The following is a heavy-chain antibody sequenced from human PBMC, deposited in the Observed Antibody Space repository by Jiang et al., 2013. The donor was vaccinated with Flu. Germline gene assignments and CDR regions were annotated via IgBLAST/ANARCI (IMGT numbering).Heavy chain of an antibody. J-gene: IGHJ4*02. CDR3: AGGDGSGSYSVSLPFDY. D-gene: IGHD3-10*01. V-gene: IGHV1-69*02. Sequence: GAEVKKPGSSVKVSCKASGGTFSSYTISWVRQAPGQGLEWMGRIIPILGIANYAQKFQGRVTITADKSTSTAYMELSSLRSEDTAVYYCAGGDGSGSYSVSLPFDYWGQGTLVTVSS. CDR1: GGTFSSYT. CDR2: IIPILGIA.